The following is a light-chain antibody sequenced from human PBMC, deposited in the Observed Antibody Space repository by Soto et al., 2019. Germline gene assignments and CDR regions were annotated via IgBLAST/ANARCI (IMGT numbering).Light chain of an antibody. V-gene: IGKV1-5*01. J-gene: IGKJ2*01. Sequence: DIQMTQSPSTLSASVGDRVTITCRASQSISSWLAWYQQKPGKAPKLLIYDASSLESGVPSRFSGSGSGTEITLTISTLQPDDFATYYGQQYNSYPSFGQGTKLEIK. CDR3: QQYNSYPS. CDR2: DAS. CDR1: QSISSW.